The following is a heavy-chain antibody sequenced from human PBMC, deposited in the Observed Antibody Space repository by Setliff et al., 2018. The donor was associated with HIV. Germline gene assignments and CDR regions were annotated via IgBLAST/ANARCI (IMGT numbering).Heavy chain of an antibody. Sequence: SETLSLTCAVYGGSFSGYYWSWIRQPPGKGLEWIGYIYNSGSTHYNPSLNSRVAFSVDTSKNQFSLKLYSVTVADTAFYYCARADSSSWFFATFDIWGQGTMVTVSS. CDR2: IYNSGST. CDR3: ARADSSSWFFATFDI. V-gene: IGHV4-34*01. J-gene: IGHJ3*02. D-gene: IGHD6-13*01. CDR1: GGSFSGYY.